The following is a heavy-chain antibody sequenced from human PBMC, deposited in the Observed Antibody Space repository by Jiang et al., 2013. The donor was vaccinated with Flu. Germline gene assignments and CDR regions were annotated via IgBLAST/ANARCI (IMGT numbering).Heavy chain of an antibody. CDR2: AYYRSKWYS. V-gene: IGHV6-1*01. J-gene: IGHJ6*02. D-gene: IGHD3-10*01. CDR1: GDSVSSNSAA. CDR3: SMRRDTPAYGANFGMDV. Sequence: QTLSLTCAISGDSVSSNSAAWNWIRQSPSRGLEWLGRAYYRSKWYSDYAVAVKSRITIKPDTSKNQFSLQLNSVTPEDTAVYYCSMRRDTPAYGANFGMDVWGQGTTVTVSS.